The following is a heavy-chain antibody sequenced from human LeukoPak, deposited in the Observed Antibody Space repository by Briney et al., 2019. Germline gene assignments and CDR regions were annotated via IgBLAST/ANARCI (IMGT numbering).Heavy chain of an antibody. CDR2: INHSGST. Sequence: SETLSLTCAVYGGSFSAYYWIWIRQPPGKGLEWIGEINHSGSTTYNPSLRSRVSISVDTSKNQFSLKLTSVTAADTAVYYCARGREDWDLLQRSVHFDYWGQGNLVTVSS. CDR1: GGSFSAYY. J-gene: IGHJ4*02. CDR3: ARGREDWDLLQRSVHFDY. V-gene: IGHV4-34*01. D-gene: IGHD1-26*01.